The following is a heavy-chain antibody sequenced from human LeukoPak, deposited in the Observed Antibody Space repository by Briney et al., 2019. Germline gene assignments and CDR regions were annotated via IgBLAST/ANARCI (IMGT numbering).Heavy chain of an antibody. CDR3: AKPKQQLVGYFDY. J-gene: IGHJ4*02. CDR1: GFTFSSYG. Sequence: GGSLRLSCAASGFTFSSYGMHWVRQAPGKGLEWVAFIRYDGSNKYYADSVKGRFTISRDNSKNTLYLQMNSLRAEDTAVYYCAKPKQQLVGYFDYWGQGTLVTVSS. V-gene: IGHV3-30*02. CDR2: IRYDGSNK. D-gene: IGHD6-13*01.